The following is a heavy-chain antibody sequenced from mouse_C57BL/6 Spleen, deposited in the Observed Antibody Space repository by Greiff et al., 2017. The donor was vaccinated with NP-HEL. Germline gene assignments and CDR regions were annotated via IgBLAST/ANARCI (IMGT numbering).Heavy chain of an antibody. Sequence: EVMLVESGGGLVKPGGSLKLSCAASGFTFSSYTMSWVRQTPEKRLEWVATISGGGGNTYYPDSVKGRFTISRDNAKNTLYLQMSSLRSEDTALYYCARAKSYGHYFDYWGQGTTLTVSS. D-gene: IGHD1-1*02. V-gene: IGHV5-9*01. CDR1: GFTFSSYT. CDR3: ARAKSYGHYFDY. J-gene: IGHJ2*01. CDR2: ISGGGGNT.